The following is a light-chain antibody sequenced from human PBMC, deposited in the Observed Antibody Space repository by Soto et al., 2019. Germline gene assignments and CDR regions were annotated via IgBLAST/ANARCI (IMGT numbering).Light chain of an antibody. CDR1: QSFTTW. J-gene: IGKJ2*01. V-gene: IGKV1-5*03. CDR3: QEYNLYPYN. CDR2: RTS. Sequence: DIQMTQSPSTLSVSVGDRVTITCRASQSFTTWLAWYQQKPGKAPKLLIYRTSTLKNGVPSRFSGSGSGTEFTLTITNLQPDDFATYYCQEYNLYPYNFGQGTKLEIK.